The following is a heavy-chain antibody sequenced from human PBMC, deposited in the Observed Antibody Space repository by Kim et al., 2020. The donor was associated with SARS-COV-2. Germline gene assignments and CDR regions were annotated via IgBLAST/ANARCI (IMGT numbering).Heavy chain of an antibody. CDR3: ANVRGVMGY. J-gene: IGHJ4*02. Sequence: GGSLRLSCVASGFTLRSYAMSWVRQAPGKGLEWVSIINSGGGTTYYADSVKGRFTISRDDSKNTMYLQMYSLRVEDTAIYYCANVRGVMGYWGQGTLVSV. CDR2: INSGGGTT. CDR1: GFTLRSYA. D-gene: IGHD3-10*01. V-gene: IGHV3-23*03.